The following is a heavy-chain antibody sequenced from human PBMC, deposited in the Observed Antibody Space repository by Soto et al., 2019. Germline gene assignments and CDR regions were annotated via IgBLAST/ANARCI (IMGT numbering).Heavy chain of an antibody. CDR3: ARDTYASGSSSHYFDD. J-gene: IGHJ4*02. Sequence: SETLSLTCTVSGGSISSYYWSWIRQPPGKGLEWIGYIYYSGSTNYNPSLKSRVTISVDTSKNQFSLKLSSVTAADTAVYYCARDTYASGSSSHYFDDWGQGSLVTVSS. V-gene: IGHV4-59*01. CDR2: IYYSGST. CDR1: GGSISSYY. D-gene: IGHD3-10*01.